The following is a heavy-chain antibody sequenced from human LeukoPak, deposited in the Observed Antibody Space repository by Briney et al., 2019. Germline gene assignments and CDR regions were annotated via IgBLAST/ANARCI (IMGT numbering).Heavy chain of an antibody. CDR3: ARVLYYYDSSGPLGGASFDY. D-gene: IGHD3-22*01. J-gene: IGHJ4*02. CDR2: IYYSGST. CDR1: GGSISSGDYY. V-gene: IGHV4-31*03. Sequence: SQTLSLTCTVSGGSISSGDYYWSWIRQHPGKGLEWIGYIYYSGSTYYNPSLKSRVTISVDTSKNQFSLKLSSVTAADTAVYYCARVLYYYDSSGPLGGASFDYWGQGTLVTVSS.